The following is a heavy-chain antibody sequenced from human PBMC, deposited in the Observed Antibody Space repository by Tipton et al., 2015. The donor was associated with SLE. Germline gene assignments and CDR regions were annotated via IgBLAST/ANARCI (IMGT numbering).Heavy chain of an antibody. CDR1: GVSISSGNYY. D-gene: IGHD6-13*01. CDR3: ARDGDYTSSWSHFGGSFDI. J-gene: IGHJ3*02. CDR2: ISISGTT. Sequence: TLSLTCSVSGVSISSGNYYWSWIRQPAGKGLEWIGDISISGTTNYNPSLKSRVSISVDTSKNQFSLKLTSVTAADTAIYYCARDGDYTSSWSHFGGSFDIWGQGTMVTVSS. V-gene: IGHV4-61*09.